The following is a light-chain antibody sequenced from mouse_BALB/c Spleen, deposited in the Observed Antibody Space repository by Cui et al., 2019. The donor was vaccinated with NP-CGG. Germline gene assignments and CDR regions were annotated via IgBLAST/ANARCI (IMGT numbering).Light chain of an antibody. V-gene: IGLV1*01. J-gene: IGLJ1*01. CDR3: VLWYSNHWV. CDR2: STN. Sequence: AAVTQESALTTSPGETVTLTCRSSTGAVTTSNYANWVQEKPNHLFTGLIGSTNNRAPGVPARFSGSLIGNKAALTITGAQTKDEAIYFCVLWYSNHWVFGGGTKLTVL. CDR1: TGAVTTSNY.